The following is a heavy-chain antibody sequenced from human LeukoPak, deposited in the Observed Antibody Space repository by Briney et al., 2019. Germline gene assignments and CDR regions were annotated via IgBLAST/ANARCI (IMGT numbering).Heavy chain of an antibody. V-gene: IGHV4-39*01. J-gene: IGHJ4*02. Sequence: SETLSLTCTVSGGSISSGGYLWGWIRQPPGKGLEWMGLIYHSENTYYDPSFESRVTISVETSKNQFSLKLNSVTAADTAMYYCARYHFYDSGAYFRYFDYWGQGILVTVSS. CDR2: IYHSENT. D-gene: IGHD3-22*01. CDR1: GGSISSGGYL. CDR3: ARYHFYDSGAYFRYFDY.